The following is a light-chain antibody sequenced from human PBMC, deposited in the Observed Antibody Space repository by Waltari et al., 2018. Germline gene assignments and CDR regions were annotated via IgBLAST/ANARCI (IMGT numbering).Light chain of an antibody. V-gene: IGKV3-20*01. Sequence: IVLTQSPGTLSLSPGERATLSCRASQSISSFLAWYQQKPGQAPRLVIYRASRRATGIPDRFSGSGSGTDFSLTISRLEPEDFAVYYCQQHGTLPATFGQGTKVEIK. J-gene: IGKJ1*01. CDR2: RAS. CDR3: QQHGTLPAT. CDR1: QSISSF.